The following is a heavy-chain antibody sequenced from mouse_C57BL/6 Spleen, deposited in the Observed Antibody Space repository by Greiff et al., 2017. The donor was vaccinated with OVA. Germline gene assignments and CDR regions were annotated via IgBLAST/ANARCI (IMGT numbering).Heavy chain of an antibody. Sequence: VQLQQPGAELVRPGSSVKLSCKASGYTFTSYWMHWVKQRPIQGLEWIGNIDPSDSETHYNQKFKDKATLTVDKSSSTAYMQLSSLTSEDSAVYYCASRYYGSSDDAMDYWGQGTSVTVSS. V-gene: IGHV1-52*01. D-gene: IGHD1-1*01. CDR2: IDPSDSET. J-gene: IGHJ4*01. CDR3: ASRYYGSSDDAMDY. CDR1: GYTFTSYW.